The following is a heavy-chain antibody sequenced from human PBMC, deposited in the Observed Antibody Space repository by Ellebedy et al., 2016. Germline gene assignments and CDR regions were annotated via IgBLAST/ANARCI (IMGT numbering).Heavy chain of an antibody. CDR2: ISSSSSTI. J-gene: IGHJ5*02. CDR1: GFRFSIYS. V-gene: IGHV3-48*01. D-gene: IGHD2-15*01. Sequence: GGSLRLSCAASGFRFSIYSMNWVRQAPGKGLEWVSYISSSSSTINYADSVKGRFTISRDNSKNTLYLQMNSLRAEDTAVYYCARGVGSGWFDPWGQGTLVTVSS. CDR3: ARGVGSGWFDP.